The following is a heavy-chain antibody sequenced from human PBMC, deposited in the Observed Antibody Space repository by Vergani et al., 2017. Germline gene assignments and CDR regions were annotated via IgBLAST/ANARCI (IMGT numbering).Heavy chain of an antibody. D-gene: IGHD6-19*01. CDR2: IYYSGST. CDR1: GASIRSSNYY. V-gene: IGHV4-39*01. Sequence: QLQLQESGPGLVKPSATLSLTCSVSGASIRSSNYYWGWIRQPPGKGLEWIASIYYSGSTYYNPSLKSRVTISVDTSKNQFSLKLGSVTAADTAVYFCARHSTVEWLVKLGWFDPWGQGSLVTVSS. J-gene: IGHJ5*02. CDR3: ARHSTVEWLVKLGWFDP.